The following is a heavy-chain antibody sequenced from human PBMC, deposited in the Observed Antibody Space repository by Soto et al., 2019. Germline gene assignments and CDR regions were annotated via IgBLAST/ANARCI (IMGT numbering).Heavy chain of an antibody. CDR2: ISGSDANT. D-gene: IGHD1-26*01. V-gene: IGHV3-23*01. Sequence: GGSLRLSCAASGFTFSTYVMSWVRQSPGKGLEWVSSISGSDANTYYADSVKGRFTISRDNFKNTLYLQMNSLRAEDTAVYYCARNQWELLNWGQGTLVTVSS. CDR1: GFTFSTYV. J-gene: IGHJ4*02. CDR3: ARNQWELLN.